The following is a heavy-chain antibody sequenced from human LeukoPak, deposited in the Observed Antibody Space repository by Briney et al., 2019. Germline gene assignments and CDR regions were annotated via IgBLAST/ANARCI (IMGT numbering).Heavy chain of an antibody. CDR3: ARDRGSTVATPGFLDY. V-gene: IGHV3-74*01. J-gene: IGHJ4*02. D-gene: IGHD4-23*01. Sequence: GSLRLSCAASGFTFSSYWMHWVRQAPGKGLMWVSRINSDGSSTSYADSVKGRFTISRDNAKNTPHLQTDSLRDEDTAVYYCARDRGSTVATPGFLDYWGRGTLVTVSS. CDR1: GFTFSSYW. CDR2: INSDGSST.